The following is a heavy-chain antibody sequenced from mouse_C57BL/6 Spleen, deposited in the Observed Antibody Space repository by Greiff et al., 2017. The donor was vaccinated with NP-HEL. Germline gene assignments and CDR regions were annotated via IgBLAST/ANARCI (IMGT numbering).Heavy chain of an antibody. CDR3: ARGGPIYDGYYPFAY. Sequence: QVQLQQSGAELVKPGASVKLSCKASGYTFTSYWMQWVKQRPGQGLEWIGEIDPSDSYTNYNQKFKGKATLTVDTSSSTAYMQLSSLTSEDSAVYYCARGGPIYDGYYPFAYWGQGTLVTVSA. CDR1: GYTFTSYW. CDR2: IDPSDSYT. D-gene: IGHD2-3*01. V-gene: IGHV1-50*01. J-gene: IGHJ3*01.